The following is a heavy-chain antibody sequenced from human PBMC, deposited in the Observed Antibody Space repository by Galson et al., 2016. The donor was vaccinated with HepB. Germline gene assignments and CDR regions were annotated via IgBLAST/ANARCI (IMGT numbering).Heavy chain of an antibody. D-gene: IGHD5-12*01. CDR1: GFIFSQFA. CDR3: ARDQKYSGTDFYFAMDV. J-gene: IGHJ6*04. Sequence: SLRLSCAASGFIFSQFAVHWVRQAPGKGLEWVAVISYDGRKQYYTDSVKGRFIVSRDDSKNTLYLQMNTLRPEDTAVYYCARDQKYSGTDFYFAMDVWGKVATVTVSS. V-gene: IGHV3-30*04. CDR2: ISYDGRKQ.